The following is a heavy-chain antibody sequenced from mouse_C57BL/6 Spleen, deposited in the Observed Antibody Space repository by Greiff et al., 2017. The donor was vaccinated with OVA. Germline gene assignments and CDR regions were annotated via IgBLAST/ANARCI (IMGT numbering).Heavy chain of an antibody. D-gene: IGHD2-3*01. V-gene: IGHV1-82*01. Sequence: QVQLQQSGPELVKPGASVKISCKASGYAFSSSWMHWVKQRPGKGLEWIGRIYPGDGDTNYNGKFKGKATLTADKSSSTAYMQLSSLTSEDAAVDFCARSKGMDYAMDYWGQGTSVTVSS. J-gene: IGHJ4*01. CDR2: IYPGDGDT. CDR1: GYAFSSSW. CDR3: ARSKGMDYAMDY.